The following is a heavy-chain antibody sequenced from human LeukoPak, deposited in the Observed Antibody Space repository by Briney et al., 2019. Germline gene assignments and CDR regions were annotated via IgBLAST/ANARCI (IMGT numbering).Heavy chain of an antibody. V-gene: IGHV4-38-2*02. CDR2: IYHSAHT. CDR3: ARDSEMSGWFDP. D-gene: IGHD3-3*01. Sequence: IGSIYHSAHTYYTPSLKSPVTISVDTSKHQFSLKLSSVTAADTAVYYCARDSEMSGWFDPWGQGTLVTVSS. J-gene: IGHJ5*02.